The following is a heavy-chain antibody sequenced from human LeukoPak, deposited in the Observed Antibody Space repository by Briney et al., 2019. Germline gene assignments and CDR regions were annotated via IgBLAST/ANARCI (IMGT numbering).Heavy chain of an antibody. J-gene: IGHJ4*02. D-gene: IGHD2-2*02. V-gene: IGHV3-23*01. Sequence: GGSLRLSCAASGFTFSSYAMSWVRQAPGKGLEWVSAISSSGGSTYYADSVKGRFTISRDNSKNTLYLQMNSLRAEDTAVYYCAKQALYCSSTSCYIFRTWGQGTLVTVSS. CDR2: ISSSGGST. CDR3: AKQALYCSSTSCYIFRT. CDR1: GFTFSSYA.